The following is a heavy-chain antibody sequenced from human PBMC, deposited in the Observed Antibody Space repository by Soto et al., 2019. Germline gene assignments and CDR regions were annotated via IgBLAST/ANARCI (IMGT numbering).Heavy chain of an antibody. CDR3: ARDIAARGIYYYYYYMDV. Sequence: ASVKVSCKASGYTFTSYGISWVRQAQGQGLEWMGWISAYNGNTNYAQKLQGRVTMTTDTSTSTAYMELRSLRSDDTAVYYCARDIAARGIYYYYYYMDVWGKGTTVTVSS. CDR2: ISAYNGNT. J-gene: IGHJ6*03. CDR1: GYTFTSYG. D-gene: IGHD6-6*01. V-gene: IGHV1-18*01.